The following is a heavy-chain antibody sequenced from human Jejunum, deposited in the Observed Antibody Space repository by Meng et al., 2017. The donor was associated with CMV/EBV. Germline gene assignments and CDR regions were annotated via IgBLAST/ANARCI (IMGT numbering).Heavy chain of an antibody. CDR2: ISSTNGDI. D-gene: IGHD5-24*01. Sequence: VVSGGGVVEAGRSLRLSCPASALPFDSSSMNWVRQGPGKGLEWVSSISSTNGDIYYADSVKGRFTISRDNAKNSLYLQMNNLRVEDTAVYYCASHKDGYNPFDYWGQGTLVTVSS. CDR1: ALPFDSSS. CDR3: ASHKDGYNPFDY. J-gene: IGHJ4*02. V-gene: IGHV3-21*01.